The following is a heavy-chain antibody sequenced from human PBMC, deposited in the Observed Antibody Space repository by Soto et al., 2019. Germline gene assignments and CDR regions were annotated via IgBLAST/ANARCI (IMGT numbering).Heavy chain of an antibody. CDR3: ASCMNPFGYNYCSFDF. CDR1: GFTFSSYA. Sequence: PVGSLRLSCAASGFTFSSYAIHWVRQAPGKGLEWVAVVSYAGSNQYYADSVKGRFTISRDNSQNTLYLQMNSLRAEDTAVYYCASCMNPFGYNYCSFDFWGQGTLVTVSS. V-gene: IGHV3-30-3*01. J-gene: IGHJ4*02. CDR2: VSYAGSNQ. D-gene: IGHD5-12*01.